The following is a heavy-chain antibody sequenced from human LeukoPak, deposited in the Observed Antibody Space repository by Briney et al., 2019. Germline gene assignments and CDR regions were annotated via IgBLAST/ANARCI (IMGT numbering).Heavy chain of an antibody. CDR3: ARVVLDHYYDSSGYLGTLDY. D-gene: IGHD3-22*01. J-gene: IGHJ4*02. CDR1: GYTFTNYG. CDR2: INTYNGNT. Sequence: GASVKVSCNASGYTFTNYGISWVRQAPGQGLEWMGWINTYNGNTNYAQKFQGRVTMTTDTSTSTAYMELRSLRSDDTAVYYCARVVLDHYYDSSGYLGTLDYWGQGTLVTVSS. V-gene: IGHV1-18*01.